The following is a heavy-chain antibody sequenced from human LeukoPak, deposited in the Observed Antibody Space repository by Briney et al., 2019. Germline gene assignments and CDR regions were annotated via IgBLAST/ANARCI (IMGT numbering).Heavy chain of an antibody. J-gene: IGHJ4*02. D-gene: IGHD6-6*01. CDR2: IYHSGST. V-gene: IGHV4-38-2*02. CDR3: ARADSSSSVNVFDY. CDR1: GYSISSGYY. Sequence: SETLSLTCTVSGYSISSGYYWGWIRQPPGQGLEWIGSIYHSGSTYYNPSLKSRVTISVDTSKNQFSLKLSSVTAADTAVYYCARADSSSSVNVFDYWGQGTLVTVSS.